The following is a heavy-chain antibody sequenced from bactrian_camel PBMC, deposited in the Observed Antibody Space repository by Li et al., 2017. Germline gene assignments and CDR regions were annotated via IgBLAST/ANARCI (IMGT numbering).Heavy chain of an antibody. CDR1: RYDLSPYC. J-gene: IGHJ6*01. CDR3: AARGPYCYTKLSVRDFTY. Sequence: HVQLVESGGGSVQDGGSLTLSCTASRYDLSPYCLAWLRQAPGEEREGVASLDSDGSTTYDDSVKGRFAISHDNAKNAVYLQMDSLKPEDTAMYYCAARGPYCYTKLSVRDFTYWGQGTQVTVS. CDR2: LDSDGSTT. V-gene: IGHV3S6*01. D-gene: IGHD2*01.